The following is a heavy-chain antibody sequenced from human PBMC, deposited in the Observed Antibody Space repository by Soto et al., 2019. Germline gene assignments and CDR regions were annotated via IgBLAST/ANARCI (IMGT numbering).Heavy chain of an antibody. CDR3: AKQPLSRRTLAY. CDR2: ISGSGGST. CDR1: GFTFSNYA. D-gene: IGHD3-16*01. Sequence: VQLLESGGGLVQPGGSLRLSCEASGFTFSNYAMNWVRQARGKGPEGVSTISGSGGSTKYADSVRGRFNISSDNTNNKLYLQMNSLRAEDTALYSCAKQPLSRRTLAYWGPGSLVTVSS. J-gene: IGHJ4*02. V-gene: IGHV3-23*01.